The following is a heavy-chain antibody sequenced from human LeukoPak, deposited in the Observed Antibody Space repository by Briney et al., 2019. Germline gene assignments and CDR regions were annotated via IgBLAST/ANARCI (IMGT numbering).Heavy chain of an antibody. V-gene: IGHV4-59*01. CDR1: GGSISSYY. CDR3: ARDRTTGIAAAGPYAFDI. CDR2: IYYSGST. Sequence: SETLSLTCTVSGGSISSYYWSWIRQPPGKGLEWIGYIYYSGSTNYNPSLKSRVTISVDTSKNQFSLKLSSVTAADTAVYYCARDRTTGIAAAGPYAFDIWGQGTMVTVSS. J-gene: IGHJ3*02. D-gene: IGHD6-13*01.